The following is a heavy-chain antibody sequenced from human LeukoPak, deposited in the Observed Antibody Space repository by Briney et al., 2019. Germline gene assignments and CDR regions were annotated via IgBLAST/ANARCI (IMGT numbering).Heavy chain of an antibody. J-gene: IGHJ6*02. CDR2: IYTSGST. D-gene: IGHD1-26*01. CDR1: GGSISSGSYY. CDR3: ASSYSGSCYDPLYGMDV. Sequence: SQTLSLTCTVSGGSISSGSYYWSWIRQPAGKGLEWIGRIYTSGSTNYNPSLKSRVTISVDTSKNQFSLKLSSVTAADTAVYYCASSYSGSCYDPLYGMDVWGQGTTVTVSS. V-gene: IGHV4-61*02.